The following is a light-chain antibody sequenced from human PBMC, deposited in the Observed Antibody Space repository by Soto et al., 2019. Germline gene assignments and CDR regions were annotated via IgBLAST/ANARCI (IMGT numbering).Light chain of an antibody. CDR3: QQYVASPYT. CDR1: QSVRSSH. V-gene: IGKV3-20*01. Sequence: EIVLTQSPGTVSLSPGERVTLSCRASQSVRSSHLAWYQQKPGQAPGLLMFEVSTRAAGVPYRFTGSGSGTEFTLTINRLEPEDFAVYYCQQYVASPYTFGQGTRLDIQ. J-gene: IGKJ2*01. CDR2: EVS.